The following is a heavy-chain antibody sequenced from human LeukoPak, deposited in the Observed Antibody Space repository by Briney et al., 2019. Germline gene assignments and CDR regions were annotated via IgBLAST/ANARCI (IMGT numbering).Heavy chain of an antibody. D-gene: IGHD6-13*01. CDR3: ARIRASSNWYPVGLDDY. Sequence: PGGSLRLSCAASGFTFSNYAMSWVRQAPGKGLEWVSAISYSSGSTYYADSVKGRFTISRDNSKSTLYVQMNSLRAEDTAVYYCARIRASSNWYPVGLDDYGGQGTLVTVSS. V-gene: IGHV3-23*01. CDR2: ISYSSGST. J-gene: IGHJ4*02. CDR1: GFTFSNYA.